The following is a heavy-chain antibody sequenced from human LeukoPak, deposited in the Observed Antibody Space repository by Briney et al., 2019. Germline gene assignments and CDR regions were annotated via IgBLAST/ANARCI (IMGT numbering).Heavy chain of an antibody. CDR1: GFTVSSNY. J-gene: IGHJ6*02. CDR3: ARDPTDYYYGMDV. V-gene: IGHV3-21*01. CDR2: ISSSSSYI. D-gene: IGHD4-17*01. Sequence: GSLRLSCAASGFTVSSNYMSWVRQAPGKGLEWVSSISSSSSYIYYADSVKGRFTISRDNAKNSLYLQMNSLRAEDTAVYYCARDPTDYYYGMDVWGQGTTVTVSS.